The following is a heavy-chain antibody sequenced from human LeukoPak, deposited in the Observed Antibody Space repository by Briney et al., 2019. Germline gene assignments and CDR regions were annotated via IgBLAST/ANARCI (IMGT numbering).Heavy chain of an antibody. CDR2: ISERGGST. D-gene: IGHD3-10*01. CDR1: GISLSNYA. Sequence: GGSLRLSCVVSGISLSNYAMTWVRQAPGKGLEWVSYISERGGSTTYADSVKGRFTISRDTSLNTLYLQMDNLRAEDTAVYFCAKRGVVIRGLLVIGYHQEAYHYDFWGQGVLVTVSS. J-gene: IGHJ4*02. V-gene: IGHV3-23*01. CDR3: AKRGVVIRGLLVIGYHQEAYHYDF.